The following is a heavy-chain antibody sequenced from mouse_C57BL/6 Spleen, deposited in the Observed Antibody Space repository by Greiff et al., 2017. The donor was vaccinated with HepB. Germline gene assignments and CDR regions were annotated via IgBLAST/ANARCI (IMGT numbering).Heavy chain of an antibody. CDR3: ARANDGYSL. CDR1: GYSITSGYY. CDR2: ISYDGSN. J-gene: IGHJ2*01. V-gene: IGHV3-6*01. D-gene: IGHD2-3*01. Sequence: EVQVVESGPGLVKPSQSLSLTCSVTGYSITSGYYWNWIRQFPGNKLEWMGYISYDGSNNYNPSLKNRISITRDTSKNQFFLKLNSVTTEDTATYYCARANDGYSLWGQGTTLTVSS.